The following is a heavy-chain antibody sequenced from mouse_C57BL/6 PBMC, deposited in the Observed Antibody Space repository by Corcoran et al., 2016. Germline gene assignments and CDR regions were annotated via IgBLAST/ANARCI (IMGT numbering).Heavy chain of an antibody. Sequence: EVQLQQSGPELVKPGASVKISCKASGYTFTDYYMNWVKQSHGKSLEWIGDINPNNGGTSYNQKFKGKATLTVDKSSSTAYMELRSLTSEDSAVYYCARLGSNYFLFDYWGQGTTLTVSS. CDR2: INPNNGGT. D-gene: IGHD2-5*01. CDR1: GYTFTDYY. CDR3: ARLGSNYFLFDY. J-gene: IGHJ2*01. V-gene: IGHV1-26*01.